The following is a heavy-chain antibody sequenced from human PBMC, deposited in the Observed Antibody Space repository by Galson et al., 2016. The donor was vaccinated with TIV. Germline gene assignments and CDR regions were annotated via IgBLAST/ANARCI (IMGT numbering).Heavy chain of an antibody. CDR3: TRDGRGNWKYVDYFDY. Sequence: LRLSCAASGFTFDSYTFHWVRQTPGKGLEWVAIISHDGNNKDFADSVQGRFTISRDSSKSTVFLRMNSLRLEDTAVYYCTRDGRGNWKYVDYFDYWGQGTLVTVSS. J-gene: IGHJ4*02. V-gene: IGHV3-30-3*01. CDR2: ISHDGNNK. CDR1: GFTFDSYT. D-gene: IGHD1-1*01.